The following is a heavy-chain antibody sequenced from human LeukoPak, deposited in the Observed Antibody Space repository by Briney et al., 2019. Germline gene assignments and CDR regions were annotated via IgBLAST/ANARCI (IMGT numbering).Heavy chain of an antibody. J-gene: IGHJ4*02. Sequence: ASVKVSCKASGYTFSSFGITWVRQAPGQGLEWMGWITVHNGNTNYAQNLQGRVTMTTDTSTSTAYMELRSLRSDDTAVYYCATGPGTLRYFDWLETGYWGQGTLVTVSS. CDR1: GYTFSSFG. D-gene: IGHD3-9*01. CDR3: ATGPGTLRYFDWLETGY. V-gene: IGHV1-18*01. CDR2: ITVHNGNT.